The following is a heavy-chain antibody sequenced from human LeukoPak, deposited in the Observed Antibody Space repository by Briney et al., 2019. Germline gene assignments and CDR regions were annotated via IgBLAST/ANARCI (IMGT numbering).Heavy chain of an antibody. CDR1: GYTFTSYY. J-gene: IGHJ3*02. Sequence: GASVKVSCKASGYTFTSYYMHWVRQAPGQGLEWMGIINPSGGSTSYAQKFQGRVTMTRDMSTSTVYMELSSLRSEDTAVYYCASSVVVDDAFDIWGQGTMVTVSS. CDR2: INPSGGST. V-gene: IGHV1-46*01. D-gene: IGHD3-22*01. CDR3: ASSVVVDDAFDI.